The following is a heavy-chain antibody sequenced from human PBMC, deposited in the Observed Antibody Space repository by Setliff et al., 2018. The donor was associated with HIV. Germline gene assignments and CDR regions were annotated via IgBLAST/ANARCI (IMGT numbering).Heavy chain of an antibody. D-gene: IGHD3-10*01. CDR3: ARARGNYYGSGKVYYYYYYMDV. Sequence: ASVKVSCKASGYTFTSYDISWVRQAPGQGLEWMGWISAYNGNTNYAQKLQGRVTMTTDTSTSTAYMELRSLRSDDTAVYYCARARGNYYGSGKVYYYYYYMDVWGKGTTVTVSS. V-gene: IGHV1-18*01. J-gene: IGHJ6*03. CDR1: GYTFTSYD. CDR2: ISAYNGNT.